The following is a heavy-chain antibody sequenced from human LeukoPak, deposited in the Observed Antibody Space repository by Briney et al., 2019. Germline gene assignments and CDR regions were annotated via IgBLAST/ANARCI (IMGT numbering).Heavy chain of an antibody. Sequence: GASVKVSCKASGYTFTSYAMHWVRQAPGQRLEWMGWINAGNGNTKYSQKFQGRVTITRDTSASTAYMELSSLRSEDTAVYYCAVSGGIQLWRQYFDYWGQGTLVTVSS. CDR3: AVSGGIQLWRQYFDY. CDR2: INAGNGNT. J-gene: IGHJ4*02. CDR1: GYTFTSYA. D-gene: IGHD5-18*01. V-gene: IGHV1-3*01.